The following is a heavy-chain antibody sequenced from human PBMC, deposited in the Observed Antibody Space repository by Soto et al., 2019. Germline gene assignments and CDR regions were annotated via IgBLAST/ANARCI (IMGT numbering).Heavy chain of an antibody. CDR2: IYYSGST. CDR1: GGSISSYY. Sequence: SETLSLTCTVSGGSISSYYWSWIRQPPGKGLEWIGYIYYSGSTNYNPSPKSRVTISVDTSKNQFSLKLSSVTAADTAVYYCARDKASSSWSPPPKNYYYYGMDVWGQGTTVTVSS. D-gene: IGHD6-13*01. J-gene: IGHJ6*02. V-gene: IGHV4-59*01. CDR3: ARDKASSSWSPPPKNYYYYGMDV.